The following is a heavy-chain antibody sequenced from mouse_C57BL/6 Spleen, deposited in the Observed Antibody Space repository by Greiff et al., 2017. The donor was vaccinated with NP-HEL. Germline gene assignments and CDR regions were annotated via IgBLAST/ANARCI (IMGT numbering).Heavy chain of an antibody. CDR2: IHPNSGST. D-gene: IGHD1-1*01. J-gene: IGHJ2*01. Sequence: QVQLQQSGAELVKPGASVKLSCKASGYTFTSYWMHWVKQRPGQGLEWIGMIHPNSGSTNYNEKFKSKATLTVDKSSSTAYMQLSSLTSEDSAVYYCARSDYGSNYFDYWGQGTTLTVSS. V-gene: IGHV1-64*01. CDR3: ARSDYGSNYFDY. CDR1: GYTFTSYW.